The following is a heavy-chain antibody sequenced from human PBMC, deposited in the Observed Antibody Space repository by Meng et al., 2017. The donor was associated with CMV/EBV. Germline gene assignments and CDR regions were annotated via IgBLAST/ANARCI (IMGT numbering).Heavy chain of an antibody. Sequence: SLKISCAVSGFSFDDYAMHWARQAPGKGLEWVSGLTWNSGVIAYADSVKGRFFISRDNANNSLYLRMNSLRAEDTAMYYCAKDIVKLEQQLDYDGFDIWGQGTMVTVSS. D-gene: IGHD6-13*01. CDR3: AKDIVKLEQQLDYDGFDI. J-gene: IGHJ3*02. CDR1: GFSFDDYA. V-gene: IGHV3-9*01. CDR2: LTWNSGVI.